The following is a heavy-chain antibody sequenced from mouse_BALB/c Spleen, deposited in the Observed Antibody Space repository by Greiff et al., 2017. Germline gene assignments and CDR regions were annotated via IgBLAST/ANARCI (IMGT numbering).Heavy chain of an antibody. D-gene: IGHD1-1*01. Sequence: DLVKPGASVKLSCKASGYTFTSYWINWIKQRPGQGLEWIGRIAPGSGSTYYNEMFKGKATLTVDTSSSTAYIQLSSLSSEDSAVYFCAREGYGSSFDYWGQGTTLTVSS. J-gene: IGHJ2*01. CDR3: AREGYGSSFDY. CDR2: IAPGSGST. CDR1: GYTFTSYW. V-gene: IGHV1S41*01.